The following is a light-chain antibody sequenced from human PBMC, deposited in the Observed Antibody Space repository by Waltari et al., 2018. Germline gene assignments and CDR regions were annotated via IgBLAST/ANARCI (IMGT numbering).Light chain of an antibody. CDR1: SSTLGGFAY. Sequence: QSALPQPRPVSGLPGQPATIPCTGPSSTLGGFAYFPRYQHPPGNAPKLMICDVTKRPSGVPDRFSGSKSGNTASLTISGLQAEDEAYYYCCSYAGSYTHVVFGGGTKLTVL. CDR2: DVT. CDR3: CSYAGSYTHVV. V-gene: IGLV2-11*01. J-gene: IGLJ2*01.